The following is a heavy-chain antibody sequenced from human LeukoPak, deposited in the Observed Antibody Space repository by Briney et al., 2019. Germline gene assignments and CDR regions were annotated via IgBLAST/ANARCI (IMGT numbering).Heavy chain of an antibody. V-gene: IGHV3-30*18. Sequence: GGSLRLSCVASGFTFSRFGMNWVRQAPGKGLDWVAVISNDGSKKYYADSVKGRFTISRDNSKNTLSLQVSSLRTEDTAVYYCAKDRYSYAFEYSDSWGQGTLVTVSS. CDR1: GFTFSRFG. CDR3: AKDRYSYAFEYSDS. J-gene: IGHJ4*02. CDR2: ISNDGSKK. D-gene: IGHD5-18*01.